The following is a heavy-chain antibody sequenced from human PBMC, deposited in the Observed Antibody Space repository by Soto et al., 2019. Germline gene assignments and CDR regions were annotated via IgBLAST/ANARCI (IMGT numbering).Heavy chain of an antibody. CDR1: GGTFSSYA. V-gene: IGHV1-69*13. CDR2: IIPIFGTA. D-gene: IGHD2-2*01. J-gene: IGHJ6*02. CDR3: AEAPAASEAYYYGMDV. Sequence: GASVNVSCKASGGTFSSYAISWVRQAPGQGLEWMGGIIPIFGTANYAQKFQGRVTITADESTSTAYMELSSLRSGDTAVYYCAEAPAASEAYYYGMDVWGQGTTVTVSS.